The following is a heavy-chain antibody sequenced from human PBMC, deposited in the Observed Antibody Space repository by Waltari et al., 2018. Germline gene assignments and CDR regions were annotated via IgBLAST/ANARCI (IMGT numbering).Heavy chain of an antibody. CDR1: GGSISSHY. CDR3: ARRSSAWSGMDV. CDR2: IYYSGST. D-gene: IGHD6-6*01. J-gene: IGHJ6*02. Sequence: QVQLQESGPGLVKPSETLSLTCTVSGGSISSHYWSWIRQPPGKGLEWIGYIYYSGSTNYTPSLKSRVTISVDTSKNQFSLKLSSVTAADTAVYYCARRSSAWSGMDVWGQGTTVTVSS. V-gene: IGHV4-59*11.